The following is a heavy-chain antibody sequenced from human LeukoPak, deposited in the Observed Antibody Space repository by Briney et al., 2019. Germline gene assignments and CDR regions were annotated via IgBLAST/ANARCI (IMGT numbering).Heavy chain of an antibody. CDR1: GGSFSGYY. V-gene: IGHV4-4*07. CDR3: AREAYGYDSSGLYYFDY. D-gene: IGHD3-22*01. Sequence: PSETLSLTCAVYGGSFSGYYWSWIRQPAGKGLEWIGRIYTSGSTNYNPSLKSRVTMSVDTSKNQFSLKLSSVTAADTAVYYCAREAYGYDSSGLYYFDYWGQGTLVTVSS. J-gene: IGHJ4*02. CDR2: IYTSGST.